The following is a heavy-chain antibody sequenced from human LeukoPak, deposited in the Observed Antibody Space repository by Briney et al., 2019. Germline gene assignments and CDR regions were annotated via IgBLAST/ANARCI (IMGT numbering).Heavy chain of an antibody. CDR3: ARAGSGSSPSDY. D-gene: IGHD3-10*01. V-gene: IGHV3-53*01. CDR2: IYSRGSI. CDR1: GFTVSSSY. Sequence: GGSLRLSCAASGFTVSSSYMSWVRQAPGKGLEWVSVIYSRGSIYYADSVKGRFTISRDNSKNTVYLQMNSLRAEDTAVYYCARAGSGSSPSDYWGQGTLVTVSS. J-gene: IGHJ4*02.